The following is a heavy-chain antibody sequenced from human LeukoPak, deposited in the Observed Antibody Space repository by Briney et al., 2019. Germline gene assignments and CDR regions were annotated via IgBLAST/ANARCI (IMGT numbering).Heavy chain of an antibody. V-gene: IGHV1-18*01. Sequence: ASVKVSCKASGYSFTNYGISWVRQAPGQGLEWLGWISANNGYTDYAQNLQGRVTMTTDTSTSTAYMELSSLRSEDTAVYYCARAYQGDSSGYSPFDYWGQGTLVTVSS. CDR3: ARAYQGDSSGYSPFDY. D-gene: IGHD3-22*01. J-gene: IGHJ4*02. CDR1: GYSFTNYG. CDR2: ISANNGYT.